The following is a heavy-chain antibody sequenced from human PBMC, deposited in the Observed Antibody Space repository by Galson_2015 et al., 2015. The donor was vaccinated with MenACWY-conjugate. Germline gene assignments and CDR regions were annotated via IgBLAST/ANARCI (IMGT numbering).Heavy chain of an antibody. CDR1: GYSFPTYW. Sequence: QSGAEVKKPGESLKISCTGSGYSFPTYWIGWVRQLPGKGLEWMGLISPGDSNTRYSPAFQGQVTISADKSISTAYLQWNSLQASDTAMYYCARHPPGGRGMDVWGQGTTVTVSS. D-gene: IGHD1-26*01. V-gene: IGHV5-51*01. CDR3: ARHPPGGRGMDV. J-gene: IGHJ6*02. CDR2: ISPGDSNT.